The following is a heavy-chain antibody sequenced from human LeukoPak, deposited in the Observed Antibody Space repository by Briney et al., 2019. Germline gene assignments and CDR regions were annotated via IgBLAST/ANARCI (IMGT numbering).Heavy chain of an antibody. CDR1: GVTFSNYG. CDR2: ISSDGRNI. V-gene: IGHV3-30*03. D-gene: IGHD3-9*01. Sequence: GGSLRLSCVDSGVTFSNYGMNWVRQAPGKGLEWVAVISSDGRNIYHTDSVKGRFTISRDNAKNSLYLQISSLRAEDSAIYYCAREPNFDDHAFDYWGQGTLVTVSS. J-gene: IGHJ4*02. CDR3: AREPNFDDHAFDY.